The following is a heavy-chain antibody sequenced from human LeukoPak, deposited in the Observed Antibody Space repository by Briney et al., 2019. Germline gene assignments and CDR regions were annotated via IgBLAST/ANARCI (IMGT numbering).Heavy chain of an antibody. CDR3: ARRGLHHYEEFDY. CDR2: INHSGST. J-gene: IGHJ4*02. D-gene: IGHD4-11*01. CDR1: GGSFSGYY. V-gene: IGHV4-34*01. Sequence: SETLSLTCAVYGGSFSGYYWSWIRQPPGKGLEWIGEINHSGSTNYNPSLKSRVTISVDTSKNQFSLKPSSVTAADTAVYYCARRGLHHYEEFDYWGQGTLVTVSS.